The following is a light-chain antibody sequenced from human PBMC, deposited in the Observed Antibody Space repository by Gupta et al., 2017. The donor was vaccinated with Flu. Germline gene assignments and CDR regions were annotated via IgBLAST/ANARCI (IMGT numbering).Light chain of an antibody. CDR2: QRS. V-gene: IGKV2-30*01. Sequence: DVVMTLSPLALPVTLGQPASISCRSSQGLVYSDGNTYLHRFQQMPGQSPRRLIYQRSYRDSALPHRFSGSESLTAFTLKISSMEAEDVRVYFCRQGEHWPRAFGQATKVQIK. CDR3: RQGEHWPRA. J-gene: IGKJ1*01. CDR1: QGLVYSDGNTY.